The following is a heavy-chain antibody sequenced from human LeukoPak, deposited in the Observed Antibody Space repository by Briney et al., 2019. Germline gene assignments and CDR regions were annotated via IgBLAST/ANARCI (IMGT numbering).Heavy chain of an antibody. J-gene: IGHJ4*02. V-gene: IGHV3-23*01. D-gene: IGHD3-10*01. CDR3: AKDPMYYYGSGSSHYSDY. Sequence: GGSLRLSCAASGFTFNSYAMSWVRQAPGKGLECISAISGSDGRTYYADSVKGRFIISRDNSKNTLYLQMHSLRAEDTALYYCAKDPMYYYGSGSSHYSDYWGQGTLVTVSS. CDR1: GFTFNSYA. CDR2: ISGSDGRT.